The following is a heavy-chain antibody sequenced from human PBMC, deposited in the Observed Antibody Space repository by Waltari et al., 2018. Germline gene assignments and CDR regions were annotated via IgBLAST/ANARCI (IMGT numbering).Heavy chain of an antibody. Sequence: EVQLVQSGAEVKKPGATVKISCKASGYPFTDYYLPWVQQAPGKGLEWMGRVDPEDGETIYAEKFQGRVTITADTSTDTAYMELSSLRSEDTAVYYCATLSGFPMPYYYYYMDVWGKGTTVTVSS. CDR1: GYPFTDYY. J-gene: IGHJ6*03. CDR3: ATLSGFPMPYYYYYMDV. V-gene: IGHV1-69-2*01. CDR2: VDPEDGET. D-gene: IGHD2-2*01.